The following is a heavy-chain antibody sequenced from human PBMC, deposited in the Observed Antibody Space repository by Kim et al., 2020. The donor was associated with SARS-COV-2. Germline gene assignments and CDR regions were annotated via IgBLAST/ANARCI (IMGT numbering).Heavy chain of an antibody. Sequence: ASVKVSCKASAYTFSNYDITWVRQATGQGLEWMGWMNPKSGDTVYAQNFQGRVTMTRDTSINTVYMELSSLRSDDTAVYYCARFSYPNHDMDVWGQGTTVTVSS. D-gene: IGHD6-6*01. CDR2: MNPKSGDT. CDR3: ARFSYPNHDMDV. CDR1: AYTFSNYD. V-gene: IGHV1-8*02. J-gene: IGHJ6*02.